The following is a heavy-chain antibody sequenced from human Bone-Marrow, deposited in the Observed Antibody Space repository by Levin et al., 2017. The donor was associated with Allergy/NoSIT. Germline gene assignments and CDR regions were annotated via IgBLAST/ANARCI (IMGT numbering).Heavy chain of an antibody. V-gene: IGHV3-9*01. D-gene: IGHD4-23*01. CDR2: ITWNSRRI. CDR3: AKAKWELSSLDGFDL. Sequence: SLKISCTTSGFTFDDYAFHWVRQAPGKGPEWLSGITWNSRRIDYAESVKGRFTISRDNAKNSLYLQMDSLRSEDTALYFCAKAKWELSSLDGFDLWGQGTMVTVS. CDR1: GFTFDDYA. J-gene: IGHJ3*01.